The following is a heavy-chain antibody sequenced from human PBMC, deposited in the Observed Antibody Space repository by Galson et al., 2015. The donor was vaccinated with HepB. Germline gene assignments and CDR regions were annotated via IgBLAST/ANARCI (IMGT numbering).Heavy chain of an antibody. V-gene: IGHV3-9*01. CDR1: GFTFDDHA. D-gene: IGHD3-22*01. CDR2: MSWNSGSI. J-gene: IGHJ4*02. CDR3: AKDSSNYYYDSSGPFDY. Sequence: SLRLSCAASGFTFDDHAMHWVRQAPGKGLEWVSGMSWNSGSIGYADSVKGRFTISRDNAKNSLYLQMNSLRVEDTALYYCAKDSSNYYYDSSGPFDYWGQGTLVTVSS.